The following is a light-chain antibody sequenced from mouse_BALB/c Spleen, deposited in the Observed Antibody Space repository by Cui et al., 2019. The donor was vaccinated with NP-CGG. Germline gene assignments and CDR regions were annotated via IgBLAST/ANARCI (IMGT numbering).Light chain of an antibody. J-gene: IGLJ1*01. CDR2: GTN. CDR3: ALWYSNHWV. V-gene: IGLV1*01. Sequence: QAVVTQEHALTTSPGKTVTLTCRSSTGAVTTSNYANWVQEKPDHLFTGLIGGTNNRAPGVPARFSGSLIGDKAALTITGAQTEDEAIYFCALWYSNHWVFGGGTKLTVL. CDR1: TGAVTTSNY.